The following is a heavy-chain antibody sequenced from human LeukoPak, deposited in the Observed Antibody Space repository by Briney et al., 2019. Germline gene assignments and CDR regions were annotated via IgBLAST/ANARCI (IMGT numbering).Heavy chain of an antibody. CDR1: GYTFTSYG. Sequence: ASVKVSCKASGYTFTSYGISWVRQAPGQGLEWMGWISGYNGNTNYAQNLQGRVTMTEDTSTDTAYMELSSLRSEDTAVYYCATAFRSYAFDYWGQGTLVTVSS. J-gene: IGHJ4*02. CDR3: ATAFRSYAFDY. D-gene: IGHD1-26*01. V-gene: IGHV1-18*01. CDR2: ISGYNGNT.